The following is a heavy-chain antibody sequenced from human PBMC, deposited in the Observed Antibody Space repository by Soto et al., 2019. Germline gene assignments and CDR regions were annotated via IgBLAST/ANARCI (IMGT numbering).Heavy chain of an antibody. Sequence: QVPLVQSGAEVKKPGASVKVSCKASGYTFTRYAMHWVRQAPGQRLEWMGWINAGNGNTKYSQKFQGRVTITRDTSASTAYMELSSLRSEDTAVYYCAREYCSGGSCYDYWGQGTLVTVSS. V-gene: IGHV1-3*01. CDR2: INAGNGNT. J-gene: IGHJ4*02. D-gene: IGHD2-15*01. CDR1: GYTFTRYA. CDR3: AREYCSGGSCYDY.